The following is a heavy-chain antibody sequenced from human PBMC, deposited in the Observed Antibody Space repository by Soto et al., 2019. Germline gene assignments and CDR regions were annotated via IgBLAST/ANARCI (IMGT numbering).Heavy chain of an antibody. V-gene: IGHV1-69*13. CDR2: IIPIFGTA. J-gene: IGHJ1*01. CDR1: GGTFSSYA. Sequence: SVKVSCKASGGTFSSYAISWVRQAPGQGLEWMGGIIPIFGTANYAQKFQGRVTITADESTSTAYMELSSLRSEDTAVYYCARDEPGYSSSWYFQHWGQGTLVTVSS. CDR3: ARDEPGYSSSWYFQH. D-gene: IGHD6-13*01.